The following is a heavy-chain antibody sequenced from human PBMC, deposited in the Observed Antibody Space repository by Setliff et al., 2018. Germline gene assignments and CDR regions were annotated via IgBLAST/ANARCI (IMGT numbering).Heavy chain of an antibody. CDR3: VRARDAFNWNSYYFAS. V-gene: IGHV3-NL1*01. CDR2: IYSDGVTT. J-gene: IGHJ4*02. CDR1: VSTFRDFG. D-gene: IGHD1-20*01. Sequence: PGGSLRLSCAASVSTFRDFGMHWVRQAPGKGLEWVSVIYSDGVTTYYADSVKGRFTISRDSSKNSLSLQMNSLRVEDTAIYYCVRARDAFNWNSYYFASWGQGTLVTVSS.